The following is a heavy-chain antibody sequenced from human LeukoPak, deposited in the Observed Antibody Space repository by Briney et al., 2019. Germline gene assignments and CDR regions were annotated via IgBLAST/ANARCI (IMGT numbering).Heavy chain of an antibody. CDR3: AHESTIAAAGSRYFDL. J-gene: IGHJ2*01. V-gene: IGHV1-69*05. CDR1: GGTFSSYA. D-gene: IGHD6-13*01. Sequence: GSSVKVSCKASGGTFSSYAISWVRQAPGQGLEWMGGIIPIFGTANYAQKFQGRVTITTDESTSTAYMELSSLRSEDTAAYYCAHESTIAAAGSRYFDLWGRGTLVTVSS. CDR2: IIPIFGTA.